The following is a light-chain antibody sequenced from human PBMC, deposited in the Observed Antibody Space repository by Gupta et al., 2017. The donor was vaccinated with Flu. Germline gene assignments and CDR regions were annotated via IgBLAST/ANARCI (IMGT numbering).Light chain of an antibody. CDR3: RQQNNSPVT. CDR2: ATS. CDR1: QGIKNE. J-gene: IGKJ3*01. Sequence: DILMTQSPSSLSASVGDRVTISCRASQGIKNELGWYQQRSGKAPKRLIYATSTVQSGVPSRFSGSGSGTEFTLTISGRQPEDFATYYCRQQNNSPVTFGHGTNVDIK. V-gene: IGKV1-17*01.